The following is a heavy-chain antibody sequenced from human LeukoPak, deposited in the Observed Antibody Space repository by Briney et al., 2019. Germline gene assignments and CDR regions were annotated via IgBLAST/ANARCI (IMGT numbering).Heavy chain of an antibody. J-gene: IGHJ4*02. D-gene: IGHD3-16*01. Sequence: ASVKVSCKASGYTFTAYYIHWVRQAPGQGLEWMGLINPNSGGTNYAQKFQGRVTMTRDTSISTAYMELSKLTSDDTAVYYCARDKGTLGGDSWGPGTLVTVSS. CDR3: ARDKGTLGGDS. CDR2: INPNSGGT. V-gene: IGHV1-2*02. CDR1: GYTFTAYY.